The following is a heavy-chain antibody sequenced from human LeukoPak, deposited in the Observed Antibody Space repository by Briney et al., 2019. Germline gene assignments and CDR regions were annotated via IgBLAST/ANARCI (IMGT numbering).Heavy chain of an antibody. V-gene: IGHV3-23*01. CDR3: AKDRTAGASYWYFDL. Sequence: GGSLRLSCAASGVTLSSNAMSWARQAPGKGLEWVSGISSSGSGGNTYYADSVKGRFTISRDSSKNTLFLHMNTLRAEDTAIYYCAKDRTAGASYWYFDLWGRGTLVTVSS. D-gene: IGHD1-26*01. J-gene: IGHJ2*01. CDR1: GVTLSSNA. CDR2: ISSSGSGGNT.